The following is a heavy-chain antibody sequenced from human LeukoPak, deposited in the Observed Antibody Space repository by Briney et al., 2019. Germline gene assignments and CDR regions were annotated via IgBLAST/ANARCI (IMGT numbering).Heavy chain of an antibody. CDR1: GFTFSSYS. CDR3: AKGQSIAVAGTWFDY. J-gene: IGHJ4*02. V-gene: IGHV3-21*04. CDR2: ISSSSSYI. D-gene: IGHD6-19*01. Sequence: GGSLRLSCAASGFTFSSYSMNWVRQAPGKGLEWVSSISSSSSYIYYADSVKGRFTISRDNAKNSLYLQMNSLRAEDTAVYYCAKGQSIAVAGTWFDYWGQGTLVTVSS.